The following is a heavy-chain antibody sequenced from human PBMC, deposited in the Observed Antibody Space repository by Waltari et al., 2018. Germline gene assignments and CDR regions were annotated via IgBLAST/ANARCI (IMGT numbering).Heavy chain of an antibody. CDR1: GYSFTDYY. Sequence: EVQLLQSGTELNKPGSTVKISWQVSGYSFTDYYLHWVQQGPGKGPQWLGLVDPEDEETIEAERFQGRVTITADTSTETAFMELSSLTSDDTAVYYCVTALGDRSSASRPFDVWGLGTLITVSS. J-gene: IGHJ3*01. V-gene: IGHV1-69-2*01. D-gene: IGHD3-10*01. CDR2: VDPEDEET. CDR3: VTALGDRSSASRPFDV.